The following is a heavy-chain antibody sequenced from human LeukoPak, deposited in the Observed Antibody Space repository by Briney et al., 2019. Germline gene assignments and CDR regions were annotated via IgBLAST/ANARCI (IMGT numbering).Heavy chain of an antibody. V-gene: IGHV4-4*07. D-gene: IGHD2-2*01. CDR3: ARDRGQQSSWETLYYFDY. CDR2: IYTSGST. J-gene: IGHJ4*02. CDR1: GGSISSYY. Sequence: SETLSLTCTGSGGSISSYYWSWIRQPAGKGLEWIGRIYTSGSTNYNPSLKSRVTMSVDTSKNQFSLKLSSVTAADTAVYYCARDRGQQSSWETLYYFDYWGQGTPVTVSS.